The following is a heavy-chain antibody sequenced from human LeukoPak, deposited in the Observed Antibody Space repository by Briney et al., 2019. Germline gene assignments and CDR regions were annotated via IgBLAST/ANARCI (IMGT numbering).Heavy chain of an antibody. CDR1: GVSISSYY. D-gene: IGHD7-27*01. Sequence: SETLSLTCTVSGVSISSYYWSWIRQPPGKGLEWIGYIYYSGSTNYNPSLKSRVTISVDTSKNQFSLKLSSVTAADTAVYYCARESWGSNGMDVWGQGTTVTVSS. CDR3: ARESWGSNGMDV. V-gene: IGHV4-59*01. J-gene: IGHJ6*02. CDR2: IYYSGST.